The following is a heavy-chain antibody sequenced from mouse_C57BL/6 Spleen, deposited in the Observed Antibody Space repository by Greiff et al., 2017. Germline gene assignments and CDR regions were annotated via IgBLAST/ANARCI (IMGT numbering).Heavy chain of an antibody. Sequence: HPQKPWAELVRPGTSVKLSCKASGYTFTSYWMHWVKQRPGQGLEWIGVIDPSDSYTNYNQKFKGKATLTVDTSSSTAYMQLSSLTSEDSAVYYCARTYSNSFDYWGQGTTLTVSS. V-gene: IGHV1-59*01. CDR3: ARTYSNSFDY. CDR2: IDPSDSYT. D-gene: IGHD2-5*01. J-gene: IGHJ2*01. CDR1: GYTFTSYW.